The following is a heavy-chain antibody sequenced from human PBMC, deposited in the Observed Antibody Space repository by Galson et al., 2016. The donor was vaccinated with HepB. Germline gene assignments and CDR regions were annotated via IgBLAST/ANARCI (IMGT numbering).Heavy chain of an antibody. CDR3: ARGRWRGRGYSDY. Sequence: SVKVSCKASGYPFSGYVIHWVRQAPGQRLEWMGWINAGIGNTKYSEKFQGRITISRDTSASTVFMELSSLSSEDTALYYCARGRWRGRGYSDYWGQGTLVTVSA. CDR1: GYPFSGYV. J-gene: IGHJ4*02. D-gene: IGHD5-24*01. CDR2: INAGIGNT. V-gene: IGHV1-3*01.